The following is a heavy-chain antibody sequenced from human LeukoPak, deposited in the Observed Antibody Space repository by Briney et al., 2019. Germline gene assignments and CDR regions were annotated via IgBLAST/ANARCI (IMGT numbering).Heavy chain of an antibody. D-gene: IGHD1-26*01. V-gene: IGHV1-8*01. Sequence: ASVKVSCKTSGYTFTNYDINWVRQATGQGLEWMGWMNPKSGNTGSAQRFQGRVTMTRDTSISTAYMELSSLRSEDTAVYYCARVWGAIDYWGQGALVTVSS. CDR3: ARVWGAIDY. CDR2: MNPKSGNT. CDR1: GYTFTNYD. J-gene: IGHJ4*02.